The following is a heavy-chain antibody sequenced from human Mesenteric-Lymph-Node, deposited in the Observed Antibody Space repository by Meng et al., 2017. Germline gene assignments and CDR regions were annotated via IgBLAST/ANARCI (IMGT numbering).Heavy chain of an antibody. Sequence: ASVKVSCKASGYSFTSYYIHWVRQSPGQGLEWLGIINPLGDSADYAQKFQDRVTITRDTSTSTVYMELGSLRSEDTAVYYCARESDYGDYEYYFDYWGQGTLVTVSS. CDR1: GYSFTSYY. V-gene: IGHV1-46*01. D-gene: IGHD4-17*01. CDR2: INPLGDSA. J-gene: IGHJ4*02. CDR3: ARESDYGDYEYYFDY.